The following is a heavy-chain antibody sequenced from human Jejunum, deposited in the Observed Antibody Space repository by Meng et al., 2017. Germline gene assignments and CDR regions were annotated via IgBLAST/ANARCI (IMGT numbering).Heavy chain of an antibody. J-gene: IGHJ4*02. Sequence: GGSLRPSCSASGFTFSDYWMSWVRQAPGEGLEWVASINQHVSQTSYVDSVKGRFTISRDNAKKSLYLQMNNLRDEDTAVYYCARAYSSGWEDYFDSWGQGALVTVSS. D-gene: IGHD6-19*01. V-gene: IGHV3-7*01. CDR1: GFTFSDYW. CDR3: ARAYSSGWEDYFDS. CDR2: INQHVSQT.